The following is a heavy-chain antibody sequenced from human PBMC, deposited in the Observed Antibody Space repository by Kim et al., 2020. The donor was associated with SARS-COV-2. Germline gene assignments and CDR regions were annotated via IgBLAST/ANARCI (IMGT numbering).Heavy chain of an antibody. D-gene: IGHD2-15*01. CDR1: GFTFSSYS. J-gene: IGHJ6*02. V-gene: IGHV3-48*02. Sequence: GGSLRLSCAASGFTFSSYSMNWVRQAPGKGLEWVSYISSSSSTIYYADSVKGRFTISRDNAKNSLYLQMNSLRDEDTAVYYCARYCSGGSCYETTRDRGYYYGMDVWGQGTTDTVSS. CDR2: ISSSSSTI. CDR3: ARYCSGGSCYETTRDRGYYYGMDV.